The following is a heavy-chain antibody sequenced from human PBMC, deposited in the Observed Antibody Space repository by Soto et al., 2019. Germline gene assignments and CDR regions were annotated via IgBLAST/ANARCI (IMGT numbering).Heavy chain of an antibody. CDR1: GGTFSSYA. CDR2: IIPIFGTA. J-gene: IGHJ6*02. Sequence: QVQLVQSGAEVKKPGSSVKVSCKASGGTFSSYAISWVRQAPGQGLDWLGGIIPIFGTANYAQKFEVRVTITADESTSTAYMELSSMRSEDTAVYYCARRGSGYGMDVWGQGTTVTVS. D-gene: IGHD2-15*01. CDR3: ARRGSGYGMDV. V-gene: IGHV1-69*12.